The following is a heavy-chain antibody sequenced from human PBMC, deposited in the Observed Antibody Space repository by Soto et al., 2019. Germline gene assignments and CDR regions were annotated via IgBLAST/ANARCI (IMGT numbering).Heavy chain of an antibody. CDR1: GFTFSSFS. Sequence: GGSLRLSCAASGFTFSSFSMNWVRQAPGKGLEWVSSISSSSSYIYYADSVKGRFTISRDNAKNSLYLQMNSLRAEDTAVYYCARDRVGDYDSPFDYWGQGTLVTVSS. J-gene: IGHJ4*02. CDR3: ARDRVGDYDSPFDY. CDR2: ISSSSSYI. D-gene: IGHD5-12*01. V-gene: IGHV3-21*01.